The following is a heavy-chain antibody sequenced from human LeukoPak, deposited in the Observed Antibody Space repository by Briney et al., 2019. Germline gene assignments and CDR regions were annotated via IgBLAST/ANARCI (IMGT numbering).Heavy chain of an antibody. CDR3: ARLISYSSGWYDDY. Sequence: PSETLSLTCTVSGGSISSSSYYWGWIRQPPGKGLEWIGSTYYSGSTYYNPSLKSRVTISVDTSKNQFSPKLSSVTAADTAVYYCARLISYSSGWYDDYWGQGTLVTVSS. CDR2: TYYSGST. D-gene: IGHD6-19*01. V-gene: IGHV4-39*01. CDR1: GGSISSSSYY. J-gene: IGHJ4*02.